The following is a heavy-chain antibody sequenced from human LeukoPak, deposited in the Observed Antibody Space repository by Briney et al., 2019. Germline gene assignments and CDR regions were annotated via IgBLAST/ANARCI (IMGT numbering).Heavy chain of an antibody. Sequence: PGGSLRLSCAASGFTFSSYEMNWVRQAPGKGLEWVSYISSSGSTIYYADSVKGRFTISRDNAKNSLYLQMNSLRAEDTAVYYCVRVNYGDYSYYFDYWGQGTLVTVSS. CDR1: GFTFSSYE. D-gene: IGHD4-17*01. J-gene: IGHJ4*02. CDR2: ISSSGSTI. V-gene: IGHV3-48*03. CDR3: VRVNYGDYSYYFDY.